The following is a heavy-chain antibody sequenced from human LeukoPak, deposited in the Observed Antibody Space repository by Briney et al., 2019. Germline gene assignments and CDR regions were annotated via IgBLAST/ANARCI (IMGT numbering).Heavy chain of an antibody. V-gene: IGHV3-48*01. CDR1: GFTFTMFG. D-gene: IGHD3-22*01. CDR3: ARGQIGWYFDL. CDR2: IDGNSGIK. J-gene: IGHJ2*01. Sequence: PGGSLRLSCGASGFTFTMFGMNWVREARGKGGEGVSYIDGNSGIKYYADSVQGRFTISRDNAQDSVFLQMTSLRAEDTAVYYCARGQIGWYFDLWGRGTLVTVSS.